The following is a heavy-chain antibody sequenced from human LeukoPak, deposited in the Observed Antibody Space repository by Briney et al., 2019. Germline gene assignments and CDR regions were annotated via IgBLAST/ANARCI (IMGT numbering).Heavy chain of an antibody. Sequence: AASVKVSCKASGYTFTGYYMHWVRQAPGQGLEWMGWINPNSGGTDYAQKFQGRVTMTRDTSISTAYMELSRLRSDDTAVYYCARGLGITMVRGVIRDYFDYRGQGTLVTVSS. V-gene: IGHV1-2*02. D-gene: IGHD3-10*01. J-gene: IGHJ4*02. CDR2: INPNSGGT. CDR1: GYTFTGYY. CDR3: ARGLGITMVRGVIRDYFDY.